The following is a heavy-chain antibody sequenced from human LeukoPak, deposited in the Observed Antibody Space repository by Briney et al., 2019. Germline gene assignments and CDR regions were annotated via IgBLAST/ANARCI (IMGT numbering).Heavy chain of an antibody. CDR1: GGSISSFDSY. D-gene: IGHD6-13*01. V-gene: IGHV4-31*03. Sequence: SQTLSLTCTVSGGSISSFDSYWSWIRQHPGKGLEWIGCVYYSGSTNYNPSLKSRVTISVDTSKNQFSLKLSSVTAADTAVYYCARVHSSWYAGGIDYWGQGTLVTVSS. CDR2: VYYSGST. J-gene: IGHJ4*02. CDR3: ARVHSSWYAGGIDY.